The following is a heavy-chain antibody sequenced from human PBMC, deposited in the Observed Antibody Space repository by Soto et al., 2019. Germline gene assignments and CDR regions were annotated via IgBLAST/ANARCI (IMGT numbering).Heavy chain of an antibody. J-gene: IGHJ4*02. CDR1: GGSIISGDYY. D-gene: IGHD5-18*01. Sequence: SSETLSLTCTVSGGSIISGDYYWSWIRQPPGKGLEWIGYIYYSGTTYYKPSLKSRATMSADTSKNQFSLKLSSVTAADTAVYYCARGDTAMPFDYWGQGTLVTVSS. V-gene: IGHV4-30-4*01. CDR3: ARGDTAMPFDY. CDR2: IYYSGTT.